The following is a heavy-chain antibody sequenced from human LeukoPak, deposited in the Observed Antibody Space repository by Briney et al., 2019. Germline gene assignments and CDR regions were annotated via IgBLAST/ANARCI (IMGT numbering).Heavy chain of an antibody. CDR2: ISSSSSTI. J-gene: IGHJ4*02. CDR3: ARWYSSGWYYFDY. CDR1: GFTFSSYS. Sequence: PGGSLRLSCAASGFTFSSYSMNWVRQAPGKGLEWVSYISSSSSTIYYADSVKGRFTISRDNAKNSLYLQMNSLRAEDTAVYYCARWYSSGWYYFDYWGQGTLVTVSS. D-gene: IGHD6-19*01. V-gene: IGHV3-48*01.